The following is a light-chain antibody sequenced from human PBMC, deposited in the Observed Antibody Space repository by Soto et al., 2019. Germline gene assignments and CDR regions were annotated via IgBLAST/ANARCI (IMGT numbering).Light chain of an antibody. CDR2: GAS. CDR3: QQYGSSIT. J-gene: IGKJ5*01. V-gene: IGKV3-20*01. Sequence: IGWTQSQGTLSLSPGERATLSCRASQSVSSSYLAWYQQKPGQAPRLLIYGASSRATGIPDRFSGSGSGTDFTLTISRLEPEDFAVFYCQQYGSSITFGQGTRLEIK. CDR1: QSVSSSY.